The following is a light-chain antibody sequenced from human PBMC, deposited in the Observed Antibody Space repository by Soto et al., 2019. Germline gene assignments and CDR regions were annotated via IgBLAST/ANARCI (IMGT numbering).Light chain of an antibody. V-gene: IGKV3-20*01. J-gene: IGKJ1*01. CDR3: QQCGSSPWT. CDR1: QSVSSTY. Sequence: EIVLTQSPGTLSLSPGERATLACRASQSVSSTYFAWYQQKPCQAPRLLIYGASSRATGIPDRFSGGGSGTDFTLTISRVEPEYFAVYYCQQCGSSPWTVGQGTKVEIK. CDR2: GAS.